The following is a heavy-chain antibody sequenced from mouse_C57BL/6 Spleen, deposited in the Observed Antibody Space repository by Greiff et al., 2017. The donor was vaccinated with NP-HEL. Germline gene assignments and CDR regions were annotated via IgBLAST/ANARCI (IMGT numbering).Heavy chain of an antibody. CDR3: ARPFYYGNSYYFDY. CDR2: ISSGGSYT. CDR1: GFTFSSYG. J-gene: IGHJ2*01. D-gene: IGHD2-1*01. V-gene: IGHV5-6*02. Sequence: DVMLVESGGDLVKPGGSLKLSCAASGFTFSSYGMSWVRQTPDKRLEWVATISSGGSYTYYPDSVKGRFTISRDNAKNTLYLQMSSLKSEETAMYYCARPFYYGNSYYFDYWGQGTTLTVSS.